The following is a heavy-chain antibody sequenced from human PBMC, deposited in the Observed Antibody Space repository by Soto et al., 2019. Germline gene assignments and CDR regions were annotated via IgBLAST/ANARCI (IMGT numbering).Heavy chain of an antibody. J-gene: IGHJ5*01. CDR2: TYYRSRWSY. V-gene: IGHV6-1*01. CDR3: VRLIGTSWLDS. CDR1: GDSVSTNTAT. Sequence: QVQLQQSGPGLVKPSQTLSLTCDISGDSVSTNTATWDWIRQSPSRGLEWLGRTYYRSRWSYDSAVSLTRRITISPDISNHQVSLQLPSVTPDDTAIYYCVRLIGTSWLDSWGQGTLVTVSS. D-gene: IGHD3-22*01.